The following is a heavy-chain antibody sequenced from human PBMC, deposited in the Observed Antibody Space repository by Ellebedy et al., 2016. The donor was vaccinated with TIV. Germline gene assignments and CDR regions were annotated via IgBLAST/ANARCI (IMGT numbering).Heavy chain of an antibody. V-gene: IGHV4-59*08. J-gene: IGHJ2*01. CDR3: AALQWLAPAWYFDL. CDR2: IFYSGSS. D-gene: IGHD6-19*01. CDR1: GFTFSDHY. Sequence: ESLKISCAASGFTFSDHYMDWIRQPPGKGLEWIGYIFYSGSSNYNPSLKSRVTISVVTSKNQFSLKLSSVTAADTAVYYCAALQWLAPAWYFDLWGRGTLVTVSS.